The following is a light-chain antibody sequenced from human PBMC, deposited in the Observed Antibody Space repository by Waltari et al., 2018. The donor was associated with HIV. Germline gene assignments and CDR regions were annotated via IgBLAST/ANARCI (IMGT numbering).Light chain of an antibody. V-gene: IGKV3D-15*01. J-gene: IGKJ3*01. CDR2: GAF. CDR1: QSVGNN. Sequence: EVVMTQSPGTLSVSPGERATLSCRASQSVGNNLAWYQQKPGLAPRLLIYGAFTRATGIPTRFSGSGSGTDFTLTISSLQSEDFAVYYCQHYNKGLRSFTFGPGTKVDI. CDR3: QHYNKGLRSFT.